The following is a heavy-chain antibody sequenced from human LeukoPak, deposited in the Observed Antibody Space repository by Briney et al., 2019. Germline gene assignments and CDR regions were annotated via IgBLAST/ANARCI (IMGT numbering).Heavy chain of an antibody. CDR3: ARVGSGSYFLDALDI. J-gene: IGHJ3*02. D-gene: IGHD1-26*01. V-gene: IGHV3-30-3*01. Sequence: GGSLRLSCAASGFTFSSYAMHWVRQAPGKGLEWVAVISYDGSNKYYADSVKGRFTISRDNSKNTLYLQMNSLRAEDTAVYYCARVGSGSYFLDALDIWGQGTMVTVSS. CDR2: ISYDGSNK. CDR1: GFTFSSYA.